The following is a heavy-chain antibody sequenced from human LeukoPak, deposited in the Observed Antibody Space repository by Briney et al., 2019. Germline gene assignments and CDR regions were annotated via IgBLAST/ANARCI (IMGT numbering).Heavy chain of an antibody. CDR1: GGSISSGDYY. CDR2: IYYSGST. Sequence: SETLSLTCTVSGGSISSGDYYWSWIRQPPGKGLEWIGYIYYSGSTYYNPSLKSRVTISVDTSKNQFSLKLSSVTAADTAVYYCAGPKSGSYTRGLDYWGQGTLVTVSS. CDR3: AGPKSGSYTRGLDY. J-gene: IGHJ4*02. D-gene: IGHD1-26*01. V-gene: IGHV4-30-4*08.